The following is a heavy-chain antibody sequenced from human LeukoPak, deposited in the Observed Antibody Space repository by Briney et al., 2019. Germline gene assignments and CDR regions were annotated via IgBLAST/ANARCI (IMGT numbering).Heavy chain of an antibody. CDR2: IYHSGST. CDR1: GGSISSYY. D-gene: IGHD6-13*01. J-gene: IGHJ4*02. CDR3: ARISSSWHLFDY. Sequence: SETLSLTCTVSGGSISSYYWSWIRQPPGKGLEWIGYIYHSGSTSYNPSLKSRVTISVDRSKNQFSLNLSSVTAADTAVYYCARISSSWHLFDYWGQGTLVTVSS. V-gene: IGHV4-59*12.